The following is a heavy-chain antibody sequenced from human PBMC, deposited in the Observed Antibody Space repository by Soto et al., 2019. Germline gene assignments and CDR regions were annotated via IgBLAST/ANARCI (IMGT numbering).Heavy chain of an antibody. J-gene: IGHJ6*02. CDR1: GGTFSSYA. CDR2: IIPIFGTA. D-gene: IGHD2-2*01. V-gene: IGHV1-69*13. CDR3: ARGRSSYYYGMDV. Sequence: SVEVSCKASGGTFSSYAISWVRQAPGQGLEWMGGIIPIFGTANYAQKFQGRVTITADESTSTAYMELSSLRSEDTAVYYCARGRSSYYYGMDVWGQGTTVTVSS.